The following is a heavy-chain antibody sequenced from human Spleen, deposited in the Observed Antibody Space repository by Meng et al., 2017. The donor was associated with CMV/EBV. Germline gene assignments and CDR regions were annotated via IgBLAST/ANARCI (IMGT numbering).Heavy chain of an antibody. CDR1: GFIFSNYG. CDR2: IKQDGSAK. V-gene: IGHV3-7*01. CDR3: ARDMSGYENF. J-gene: IGHJ4*02. Sequence: GESLKISCAASGFIFSNYGMHWVRQAPGKGLEWVATIKQDGSAKYYVDSVKGRFTISRDNAKNSLYLQMNSLRAEDTAVYYCARDMSGYENFWGQGTLVTVSS. D-gene: IGHD5-12*01.